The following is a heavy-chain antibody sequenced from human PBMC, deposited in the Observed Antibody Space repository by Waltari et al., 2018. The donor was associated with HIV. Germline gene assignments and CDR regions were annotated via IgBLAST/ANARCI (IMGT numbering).Heavy chain of an antibody. CDR1: GFTFDYCA. D-gene: IGHD3-10*01. CDR3: AKDIGYYGSGSQWGYFDY. V-gene: IGHV3-9*01. J-gene: IGHJ4*02. CDR2: ISWNSGSI. Sequence: ELQLVESGGGLVQPGRSLRLSCAAYGFTFDYCAMHWGLHAPGQGLEWVSGISWNSGSIGYADSVKGRFTISRDNAKNSLYLQMNSLRAEDTALYYCAKDIGYYGSGSQWGYFDYWGQGTLVTVSS.